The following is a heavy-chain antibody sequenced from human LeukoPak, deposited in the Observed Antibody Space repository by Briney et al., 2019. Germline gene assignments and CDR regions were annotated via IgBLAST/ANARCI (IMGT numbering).Heavy chain of an antibody. CDR2: IFYSGST. CDR3: ARNRAEGIAAD. CDR1: GGSISTSNYY. J-gene: IGHJ4*02. Sequence: PSETLSLTCAVSGGSISTSNYYWGWIRQPPGKGLEWIGNIFYSGSTYYGPSLKSRLTISLDTSRNQFSLKLSSVTAADTAVYYCARNRAEGIAADWGQGTLVTVSS. D-gene: IGHD6-13*01. V-gene: IGHV4-39*01.